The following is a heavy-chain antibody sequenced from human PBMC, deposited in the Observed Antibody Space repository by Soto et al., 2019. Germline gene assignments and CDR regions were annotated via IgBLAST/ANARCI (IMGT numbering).Heavy chain of an antibody. J-gene: IGHJ3*02. V-gene: IGHV4-59*01. D-gene: IGHD3-22*01. CDR1: GGSISSYY. CDR3: ARAEYYYDSSGYYSDAFDI. CDR2: IYYSGST. Sequence: SETLSLTCTVSGGSISSYYWSWIRQPPGKGLEWIGYIYYSGSTNYNPSLKSRVTISVDTSKNQFSLKLSSVTAADTAVYYCARAEYYYDSSGYYSDAFDIWGQGTMVTISS.